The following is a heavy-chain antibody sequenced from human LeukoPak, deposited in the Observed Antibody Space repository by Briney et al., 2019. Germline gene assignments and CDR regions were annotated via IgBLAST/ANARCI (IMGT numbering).Heavy chain of an antibody. CDR1: GYTFTSYG. CDR3: ARDQGENYDFWSGPYYYYGMDV. D-gene: IGHD3-3*01. V-gene: IGHV1-18*01. J-gene: IGHJ6*02. CDR2: ISAYNGNT. Sequence: ASVKVSCKASGYTFTSYGISWVRQAPGQGLEWMGWISAYNGNTNYAQKLQGRVTMTTDTSTSTAYMELRSLRSDDTAVYYCARDQGENYDFWSGPYYYYGMDVWGQGTTVTVSS.